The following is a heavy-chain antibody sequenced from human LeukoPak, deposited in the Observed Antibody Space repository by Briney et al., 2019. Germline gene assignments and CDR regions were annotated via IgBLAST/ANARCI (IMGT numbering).Heavy chain of an antibody. CDR3: AKREDYYDSSGYYDN. CDR1: GFIFSHHG. CDR2: IRADAVTT. V-gene: IGHV3-23*01. J-gene: IGHJ4*02. Sequence: GGSLRLSCAPSGFIFSHHGMNWVRQAPGKGLEWVSGIRADAVTTYYADSVKGRFIISRDNSKNTVYLQMNSLRAEDTAVYYCAKREDYYDSSGYYDNWGQGTLVTVSS. D-gene: IGHD3-22*01.